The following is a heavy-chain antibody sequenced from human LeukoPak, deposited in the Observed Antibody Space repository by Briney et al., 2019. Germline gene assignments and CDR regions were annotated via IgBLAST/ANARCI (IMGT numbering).Heavy chain of an antibody. Sequence: SVKVSCKASGGTFSSYAISWVRQAPGQGLEWMGGIIAIFGTANYAQKFQGRVTITADESTSTAYMELSSLRSEDTAGYYCARERRAKGGNLAFRVWGQGTMVAI. V-gene: IGHV1-69*13. CDR1: GGTFSSYA. CDR2: IIAIFGTA. CDR3: ARERRAKGGNLAFRV. J-gene: IGHJ3*01. D-gene: IGHD4-23*01.